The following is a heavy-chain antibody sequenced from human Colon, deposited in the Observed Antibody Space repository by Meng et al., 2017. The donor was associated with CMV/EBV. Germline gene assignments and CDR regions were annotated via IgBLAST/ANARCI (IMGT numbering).Heavy chain of an antibody. V-gene: IGHV3-23*01. Sequence: GGSLRLSCAASGFTFSSYAMSWVRQAPGKGLEWVSAISGSGGSTYYADSVKGRFTISRDNSKNTLYLQMNSLRAEDTALYYCAKGSRDGYNGLFDYWGQGALVTVSS. D-gene: IGHD5-24*01. CDR3: AKGSRDGYNGLFDY. CDR1: GFTFSSYA. J-gene: IGHJ4*02. CDR2: ISGSGGST.